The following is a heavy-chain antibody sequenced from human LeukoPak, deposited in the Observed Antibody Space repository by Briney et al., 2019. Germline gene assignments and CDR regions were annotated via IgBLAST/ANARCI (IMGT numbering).Heavy chain of an antibody. Sequence: ASVKVSCKASGYTXTGYYMHRVRQAPGQGLEWMGWINPNSGGTNYAQKFQGRVTMTRDTSISTAYMELSRLRSDDTAVYYCASGREYCSGGSCYSSDDAFDIWGQGTMVTVSS. CDR3: ASGREYCSGGSCYSSDDAFDI. CDR2: INPNSGGT. J-gene: IGHJ3*02. CDR1: GYTXTGYY. D-gene: IGHD2-15*01. V-gene: IGHV1-2*02.